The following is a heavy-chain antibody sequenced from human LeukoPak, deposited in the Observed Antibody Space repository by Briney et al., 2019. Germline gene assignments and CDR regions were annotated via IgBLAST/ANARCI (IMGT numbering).Heavy chain of an antibody. J-gene: IGHJ6*03. CDR1: GFIFSDYS. Sequence: PGGSLRLSCAASGFIFSDYSVSWVRQAPGKGLEWISYISGHSTAIYYADSVMGRFTISRDNAKDSLYLQMNSLSAEDTAVYYCAREPRYSHYYLDVWGEGTTVTVSS. D-gene: IGHD5-18*01. CDR3: AREPRYSHYYLDV. CDR2: ISGHSTAI. V-gene: IGHV3-48*04.